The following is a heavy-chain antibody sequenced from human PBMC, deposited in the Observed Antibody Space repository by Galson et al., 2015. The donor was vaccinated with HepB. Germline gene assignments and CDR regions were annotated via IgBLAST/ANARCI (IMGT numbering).Heavy chain of an antibody. D-gene: IGHD1-26*01. CDR2: IKQDGSEK. V-gene: IGHV3-7*03. CDR3: ARYKTLGDEGDAFDI. J-gene: IGHJ3*02. CDR1: GFTFSSYW. Sequence: SLRLSCAASGFTFSSYWMSWVRQAPGKGLEWVANIKQDGSEKYYVDSVKGRFTISRDNAKNSLYLQMNSLRAEDTAVYYCARYKTLGDEGDAFDIWGQGTMVTVSS.